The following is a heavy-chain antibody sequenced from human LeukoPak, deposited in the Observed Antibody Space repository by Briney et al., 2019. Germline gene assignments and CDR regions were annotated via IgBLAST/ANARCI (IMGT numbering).Heavy chain of an antibody. J-gene: IGHJ4*02. CDR2: INHSGST. CDR1: GGSFSGYY. D-gene: IGHD2-15*01. CDR3: ARIGDVVVFDY. Sequence: SETLSLTCAVYGGSFSGYYWSWIRQPPGKGLEWIGEINHSGSTNYNPSLKSRATISVDTSKNQFPLKLSSVTAADTAVYYCARIGDVVVFDYWGQGTLVTVSS. V-gene: IGHV4-34*01.